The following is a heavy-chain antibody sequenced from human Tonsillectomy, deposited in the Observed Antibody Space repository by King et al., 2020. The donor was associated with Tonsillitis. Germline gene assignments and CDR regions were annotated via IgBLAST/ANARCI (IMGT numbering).Heavy chain of an antibody. J-gene: IGHJ6*03. CDR1: GGSFSAYY. CDR2: INHRGST. D-gene: IGHD3-3*01. CDR3: ATWSGDRPGDYYYYMDV. V-gene: IGHV4-34*01. Sequence: VQLQQWGAGLLKPSETLSLTCAVYGGSFSAYYWSWIRQPPGEGLEWIGEINHRGSTNYNPSLRSRVTISVGTSKNQFSLNLTSVTAADTAVYYCATWSGDRPGDYYYYMDVWGKGTTVTVSS.